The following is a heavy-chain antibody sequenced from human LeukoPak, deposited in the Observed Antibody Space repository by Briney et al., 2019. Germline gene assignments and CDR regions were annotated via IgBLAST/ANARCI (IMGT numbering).Heavy chain of an antibody. CDR1: GYPFTGYF. Sequence: ASVKVSCKASGYPFTGYFMHWVRQAPGQGLEWMGGINPNSGGTNYAQKFQGRATMTRDTSISTAYMELSRLRSDDTAVYYCAREGISGTAPNYFYYGMDVWGQGTTVTVSS. D-gene: IGHD1-20*01. J-gene: IGHJ6*02. V-gene: IGHV1-2*02. CDR3: AREGISGTAPNYFYYGMDV. CDR2: INPNSGGT.